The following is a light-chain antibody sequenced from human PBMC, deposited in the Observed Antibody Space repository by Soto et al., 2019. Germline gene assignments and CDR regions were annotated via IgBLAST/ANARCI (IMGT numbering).Light chain of an antibody. J-gene: IGLJ1*01. CDR3: SSYTSSSTYV. Sequence: QSALTQPASVSGSPGQSITISCTGTSSDVGGYNYVSWYQQHPGKAPKLMTYDVSNRPSGVSNRVSGSKSGNAASLTISGLMAEDEAYYYCSSYTSSSTYVFGTGTKVTVL. CDR1: SSDVGGYNY. CDR2: DVS. V-gene: IGLV2-14*01.